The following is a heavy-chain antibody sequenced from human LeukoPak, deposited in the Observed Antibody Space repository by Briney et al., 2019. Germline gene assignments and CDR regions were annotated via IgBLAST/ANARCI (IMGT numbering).Heavy chain of an antibody. V-gene: IGHV3-7*01. J-gene: IGHJ6*02. Sequence: GGSLRLSCVVSGFTFSSYWMSWVRQAPGKGLEWVANIKQDGSEKYYVDSVKGRFTISRDNAKNSLYLQMNSLRVEDTGIYYCARDRAVKARIGGMDVWGQGTTVIVSS. CDR1: GFTFSSYW. D-gene: IGHD5-24*01. CDR2: IKQDGSEK. CDR3: ARDRAVKARIGGMDV.